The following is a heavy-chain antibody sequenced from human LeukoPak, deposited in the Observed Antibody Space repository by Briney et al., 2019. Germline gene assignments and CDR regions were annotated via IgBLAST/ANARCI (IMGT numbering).Heavy chain of an antibody. CDR3: ARGVVVVPAAIYNWFDP. CDR1: GGTFSSYA. D-gene: IGHD2-2*02. V-gene: IGHV1-3*01. Sequence: ASVKVSCKASGGTFSSYAISWVRQAPGQRLEWMGWINAGNGNTKYSQKFQGRVTITRDTSASTAYMELSSLRSEDTAVYYCARGVVVVPAAIYNWFDPWGQGTLVTVSS. J-gene: IGHJ5*02. CDR2: INAGNGNT.